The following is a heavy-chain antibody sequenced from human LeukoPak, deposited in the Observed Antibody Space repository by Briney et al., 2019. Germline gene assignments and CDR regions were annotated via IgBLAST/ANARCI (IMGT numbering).Heavy chain of an antibody. Sequence: QPGGFLRLSCAASGFTFCSYAMSWVRQAPGKGLEWVSAISGSGGSTYYADSVKGRFTISRDNSKNTLYLQMNSLRAEDTAVYYCAKDGSLVVVPAYGIDYWGQGTLVTVSS. J-gene: IGHJ4*02. CDR2: ISGSGGST. V-gene: IGHV3-23*01. CDR1: GFTFCSYA. CDR3: AKDGSLVVVPAYGIDY. D-gene: IGHD2-2*01.